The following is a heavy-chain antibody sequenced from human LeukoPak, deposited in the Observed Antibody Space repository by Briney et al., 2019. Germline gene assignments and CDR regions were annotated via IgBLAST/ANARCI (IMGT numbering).Heavy chain of an antibody. V-gene: IGHV3-15*01. Sequence: GGSLRLSCAASGFTFSNTWMTWVRQAPAKGLEWVGRIKSKTDGGTTDYAAPVRGRFTISRDDSKNTPYLQMNTLKTEDTALYYCTTGDHDFVFWGQGTLVTVSS. D-gene: IGHD3-16*01. CDR2: IKSKTDGGTT. CDR1: GFTFSNTW. CDR3: TTGDHDFVF. J-gene: IGHJ4*02.